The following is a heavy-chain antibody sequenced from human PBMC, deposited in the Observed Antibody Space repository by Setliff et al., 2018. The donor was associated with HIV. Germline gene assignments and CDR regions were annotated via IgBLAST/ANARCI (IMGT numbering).Heavy chain of an antibody. Sequence: SETLSLTCNVSGDSISSGGYYWSWIRQYPGKGLEWIGNIYYSGSSFYNPSLQSRITMSVETSKNQFSLSLRSVTAADTATYYCARVIQPSSSPFDFWGQGILVTVSS. J-gene: IGHJ4*02. CDR2: IYYSGSS. CDR3: ARVIQPSSSPFDF. D-gene: IGHD6-6*01. CDR1: GDSISSGGYY. V-gene: IGHV4-31*03.